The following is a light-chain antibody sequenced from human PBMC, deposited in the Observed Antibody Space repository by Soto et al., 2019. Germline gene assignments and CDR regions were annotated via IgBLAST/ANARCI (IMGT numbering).Light chain of an antibody. V-gene: IGLV2-23*02. J-gene: IGLJ2*01. CDR1: SSDVGSYNL. CDR3: CSYAGSSTFVV. CDR2: EVS. Sequence: LTHPASVSGSPRQSNSIFCTETSSDVGSYNLVSWYQQHPGKAPKLMIYEVSKRPSGVSNRFSGSKSGNTASLTISGLQAEDEADYYCCSYAGSSTFVVFGGGTKVTVL.